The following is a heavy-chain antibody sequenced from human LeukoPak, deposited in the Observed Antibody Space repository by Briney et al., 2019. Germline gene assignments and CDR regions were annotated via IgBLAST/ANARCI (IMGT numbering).Heavy chain of an antibody. CDR2: ISGSGGST. CDR3: ANSHPVVAATNPGY. D-gene: IGHD2-15*01. V-gene: IGHV3-23*01. J-gene: IGHJ4*02. CDR1: GFTFSSYA. Sequence: PGRSLRLSCAASGFTFSSYAMSWVRQAPGKGLEWVSAISGSGGSTYYADSVKGRFTISRDNSKNTLYLQMNSLRAEDTAVYYCANSHPVVAATNPGYWGQGTLVTVSS.